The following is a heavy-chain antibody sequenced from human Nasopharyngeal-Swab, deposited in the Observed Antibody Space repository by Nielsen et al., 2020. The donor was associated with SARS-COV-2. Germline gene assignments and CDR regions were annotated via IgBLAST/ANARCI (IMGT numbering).Heavy chain of an antibody. D-gene: IGHD5/OR15-5a*01. J-gene: IGHJ3*02. Sequence: WIRQPPGKGLEWVGNIYSSGNTYYNASFKSRLTISLDTSKNQFSLHLSSVTAADTAVYYCARDAEGVYGASDIWGQGTVVTVSS. CDR2: IYSSGNT. V-gene: IGHV4-30-4*01. CDR3: ARDAEGVYGASDI.